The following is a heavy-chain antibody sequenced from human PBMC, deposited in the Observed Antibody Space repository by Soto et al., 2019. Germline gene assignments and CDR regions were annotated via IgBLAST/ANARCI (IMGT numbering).Heavy chain of an antibody. D-gene: IGHD5-18*01. CDR1: GFTFSSYG. CDR2: ISYDGSNK. Sequence: GGSLRLSCAASGFTFSSYGMHWVRQAPGKGLEWVAVISYDGSNKYYADSVKGRFTISRDNSKNTLYLQMNSLRAEDTAVYYCAKDKIYGYSYGFYYYYGMDVWGQGTTVTVSS. CDR3: AKDKIYGYSYGFYYYYGMDV. J-gene: IGHJ6*02. V-gene: IGHV3-30*18.